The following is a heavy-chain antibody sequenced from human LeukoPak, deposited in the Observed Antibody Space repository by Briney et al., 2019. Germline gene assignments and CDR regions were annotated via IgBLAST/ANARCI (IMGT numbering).Heavy chain of an antibody. V-gene: IGHV3-49*03. CDR2: IRSKAYGGTT. CDR1: RFTFGDYA. D-gene: IGHD3-16*02. Sequence: PGGSLRLSCTASRFTFGDYAMSWFRQAPGKGLEWVGFIRSKAYGGTTEYAASVKGRFTISRDDSKSIAYLQMNSLKTEDTAVYYCTRWHYDYVWGSYRFFDYWGQGTLVTVSS. J-gene: IGHJ4*02. CDR3: TRWHYDYVWGSYRFFDY.